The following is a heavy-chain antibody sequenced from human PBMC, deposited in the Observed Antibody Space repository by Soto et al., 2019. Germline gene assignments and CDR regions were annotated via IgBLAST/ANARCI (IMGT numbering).Heavy chain of an antibody. V-gene: IGHV3-30-3*01. D-gene: IGHD3-22*01. CDR1: GFTFSSYT. J-gene: IGHJ6*02. CDR3: ARDGYYHYGMDV. Sequence: QVQLVESGGGVVQPGRSLRLSCAASGFTFSSYTMHWVRQAPGKGLEWVAVISYDGSNRYYADSVKGRFTISRDNSKNTLYLQMNSLRAEDTAVYYCARDGYYHYGMDVWGQGTTVTVSS. CDR2: ISYDGSNR.